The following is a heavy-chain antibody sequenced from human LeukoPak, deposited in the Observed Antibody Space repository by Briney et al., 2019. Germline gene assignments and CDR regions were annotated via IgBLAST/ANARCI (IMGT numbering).Heavy chain of an antibody. Sequence: SSETLSLTCAVYGGSFSGYYWSWIRQPPGKGLEWIGEINHSGSTNYNPSLKSRVTISVDTSKNQFSLELNSVTAADTAVYYCARGGDWLFDYWGQGILVTVSS. CDR3: ARGGDWLFDY. CDR2: INHSGST. D-gene: IGHD2-21*02. V-gene: IGHV4-34*01. J-gene: IGHJ4*02. CDR1: GGSFSGYY.